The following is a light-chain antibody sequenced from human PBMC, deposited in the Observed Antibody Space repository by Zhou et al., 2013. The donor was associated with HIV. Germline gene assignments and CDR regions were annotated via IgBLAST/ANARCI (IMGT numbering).Light chain of an antibody. Sequence: IIMTQSPLSLPVTPGEPASISCRSSQSLLHSNGYNYLDWYLQKPGQSPQLLIYLGSNRASGVPDRFSGSGSGTDFTLKINRVEAEDVGVYYCMQALQTPYMYTFGQGTKLEIK. CDR3: MQALQTPYMYT. CDR2: LGS. V-gene: IGKV2-28*01. CDR1: QSLLHSNGYNY. J-gene: IGKJ2*01.